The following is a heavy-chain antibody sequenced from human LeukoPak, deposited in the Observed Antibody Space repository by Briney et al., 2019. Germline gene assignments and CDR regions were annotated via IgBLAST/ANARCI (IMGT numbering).Heavy chain of an antibody. J-gene: IGHJ5*02. CDR2: IYDSGST. V-gene: IGHV4-59*01. Sequence: RSETLSLTCTVSGGSLSTSYWSWIRQPPGPGLEWIGYIYDSGSTNYNPSLKSRVTMSVDPSQNQFSLKVSSVTAADTAVYFCAREVAVAGNNWFDPWGQGILVTVSS. CDR1: GGSLSTSY. CDR3: AREVAVAGNNWFDP. D-gene: IGHD6-19*01.